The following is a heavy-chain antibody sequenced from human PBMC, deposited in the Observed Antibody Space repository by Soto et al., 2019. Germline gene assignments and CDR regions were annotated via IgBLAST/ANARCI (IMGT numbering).Heavy chain of an antibody. Sequence: QVQLVQSGAEVQKPGSSVKVSCKASGGTFSSYAISWVRQAPGQGLEWMGGIIPIFGTANYAQNFQGRVTITADESTITAYMELISLRAEDTALYYCASSVGYCTNGVCYTGGDNYYYYGMDVWGQGTTVTVSS. J-gene: IGHJ6*02. CDR3: ASSVGYCTNGVCYTGGDNYYYYGMDV. D-gene: IGHD2-8*01. CDR1: GGTFSSYA. V-gene: IGHV1-69*01. CDR2: IIPIFGTA.